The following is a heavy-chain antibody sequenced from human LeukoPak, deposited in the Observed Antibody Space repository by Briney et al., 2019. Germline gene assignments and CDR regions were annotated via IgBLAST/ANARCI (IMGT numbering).Heavy chain of an antibody. J-gene: IGHJ4*02. Sequence: GGSLRLSCAASGFTFSNYGMHWVRQAPGKGLEWVAFIRYDGSNKYYADSVKGRFTISRDNSKNTLYLQMNSLRAEDTAVYYCAKDWDYYGSGTFDYWGQGTLVTVSS. CDR1: GFTFSNYG. D-gene: IGHD3-10*01. V-gene: IGHV3-30*02. CDR3: AKDWDYYGSGTFDY. CDR2: IRYDGSNK.